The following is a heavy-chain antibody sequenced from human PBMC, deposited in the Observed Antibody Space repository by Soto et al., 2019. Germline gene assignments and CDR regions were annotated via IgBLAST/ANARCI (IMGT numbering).Heavy chain of an antibody. J-gene: IGHJ4*02. D-gene: IGHD3-3*01. CDR2: ISAYSGNT. CDR3: ARDFYQRSGYCDY. V-gene: IGHV1-18*01. CDR1: GYTFSSYG. Sequence: QVQLVQSGAEVKKPGASVKVSCKAYGYTFSSYGLSWVRQAPGQGLEWMGWISAYSGNTVYTQRFKGRLTMATDTSPGTAYMELRSLRSDDTAVYYCARDFYQRSGYCDYWGQGTLVPVSS.